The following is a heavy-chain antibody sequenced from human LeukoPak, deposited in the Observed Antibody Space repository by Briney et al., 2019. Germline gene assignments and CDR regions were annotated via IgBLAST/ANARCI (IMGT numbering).Heavy chain of an antibody. Sequence: ASETLSLTCTVSGDSISSSSYYWGWIRQPPGKGLEWIGSVYYRGSTYYNPSLKSRVTISVDTSKNKFSLELTSVTAADTAVYYCARLFRYCRSTTCQPLDNWGQGTLVTVSS. CDR1: GDSISSSSYY. V-gene: IGHV4-39*01. D-gene: IGHD2-2*01. CDR3: ARLFRYCRSTTCQPLDN. J-gene: IGHJ4*02. CDR2: VYYRGST.